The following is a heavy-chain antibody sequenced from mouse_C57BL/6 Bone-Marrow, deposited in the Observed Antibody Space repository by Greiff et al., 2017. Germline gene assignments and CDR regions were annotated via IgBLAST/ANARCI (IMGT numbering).Heavy chain of an antibody. CDR3: ARHPYGSSFYAMDY. V-gene: IGHV5-12*01. Sequence: EVQVVESGGGLVQPGGSLKLSCAASGFTFSDYYMYWVRQTPEKRLEWVAYISNGGGSTYYPDTVKGRFTISRDNAKNTLYRQMSRLKSEDTAMYYCARHPYGSSFYAMDYWGKGTSVTVSS. CDR1: GFTFSDYY. CDR2: ISNGGGST. J-gene: IGHJ4*01. D-gene: IGHD1-1*01.